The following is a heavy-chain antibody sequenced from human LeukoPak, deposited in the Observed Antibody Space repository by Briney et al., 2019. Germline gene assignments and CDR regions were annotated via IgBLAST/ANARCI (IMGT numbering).Heavy chain of an antibody. V-gene: IGHV1-69*13. Sequence: GASVKVSCKASGGTFSRYPISWVRQAPGQGLEWMGGIIPIFGTPNYAQKFQGRVTITADESTSTVYMELSSLRSEDTAVYYCARAGGYDSSGYYYREPFDYWGQGTLVTVSS. CDR1: GGTFSRYP. J-gene: IGHJ4*02. CDR2: IIPIFGTP. D-gene: IGHD3-22*01. CDR3: ARAGGYDSSGYYYREPFDY.